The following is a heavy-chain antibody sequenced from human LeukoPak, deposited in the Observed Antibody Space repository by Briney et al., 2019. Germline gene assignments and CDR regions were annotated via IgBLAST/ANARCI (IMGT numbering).Heavy chain of an antibody. J-gene: IGHJ3*02. CDR2: TRNKANTYTT. CDR1: GFTFGDYG. D-gene: IGHD5-18*01. V-gene: IGHV3-72*01. Sequence: GGSLRLSCTASGFTFGDYGMSWVRQAPGKGLEWVGLTRNKANTYTTEYAASVKGRFTISRDDSKNSLYLQMNSLKTEDTAVYYCASTPGYSYGNDAFDMWGQGTMVTVSS. CDR3: ASTPGYSYGNDAFDM.